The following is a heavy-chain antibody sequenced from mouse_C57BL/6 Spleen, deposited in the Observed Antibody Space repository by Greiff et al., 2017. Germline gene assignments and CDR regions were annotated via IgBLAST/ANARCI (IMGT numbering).Heavy chain of an antibody. D-gene: IGHD1-1*01. CDR1: GYSFTDYN. CDR3: AREGYYYGSSQYYFDY. J-gene: IGHJ2*01. CDR2: INPNYGTT. V-gene: IGHV1-39*01. Sequence: EVQRVESGPELVKPGASVKISCKASGYSFTDYNMNWVKQSNGKSLERIGVINPNYGTTSYNQKFKGKATLTVDQSSSTAYMQLNSLTSEDSAVYYCAREGYYYGSSQYYFDYWGQGTTLTVSS.